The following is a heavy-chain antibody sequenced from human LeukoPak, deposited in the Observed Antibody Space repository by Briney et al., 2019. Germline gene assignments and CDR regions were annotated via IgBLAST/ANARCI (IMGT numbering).Heavy chain of an antibody. CDR3: ARGGYYYDSSGYWGAFDI. J-gene: IGHJ3*02. CDR1: GGSISSYY. D-gene: IGHD3-22*01. V-gene: IGHV4-59*01. CDR2: IYYSGST. Sequence: SETLSLTCTVSGGSISSYYWSWIRQPPGKGLEWIGYIYYSGSTNYNPSLKSRVTISVDTSKNQFSLMLSSVTAADTAVYYCARGGYYYDSSGYWGAFDIWGQGTMVTVSS.